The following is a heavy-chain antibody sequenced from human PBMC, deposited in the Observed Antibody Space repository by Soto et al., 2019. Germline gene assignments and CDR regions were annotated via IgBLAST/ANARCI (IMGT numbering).Heavy chain of an antibody. CDR3: AWAFFGGVIVHDAFDI. CDR2: ISSSSSTI. J-gene: IGHJ3*02. V-gene: IGHV3-48*01. Sequence: GGSLRLSCAASGFTFSSYSMNWVRQAPGKGLEWVSYISSSSSTIYYADSVKGRFTISRDNAKNSLYLPITTLRAEDTAVYSCAWAFFGGVIVHDAFDISGQGTTVTVSS. D-gene: IGHD3-16*02. CDR1: GFTFSSYS.